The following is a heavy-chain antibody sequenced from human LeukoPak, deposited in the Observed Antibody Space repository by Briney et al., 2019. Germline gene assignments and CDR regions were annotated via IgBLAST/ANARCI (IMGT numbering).Heavy chain of an antibody. Sequence: GASVTVSCKASGYTFTSYDINWVRQAPGQGLEWMGWMNPNSGNTGYAQKFQGRVTITRNSYISKAYMELSSLRYEDTAVYYCATARSGSYLIDYWGQGTLVTVSS. CDR1: GYTFTSYD. CDR3: ATARSGSYLIDY. J-gene: IGHJ4*02. CDR2: MNPNSGNT. D-gene: IGHD1-26*01. V-gene: IGHV1-8*03.